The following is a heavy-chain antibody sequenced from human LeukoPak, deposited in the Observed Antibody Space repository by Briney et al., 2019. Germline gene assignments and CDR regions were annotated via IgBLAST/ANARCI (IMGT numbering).Heavy chain of an antibody. Sequence: ASVKVSCKAPGVTFSSYAINWMRQAPGQGLEWMGRIIPVFGITNYAQKFQGRVTITADKSTNTAYMELSSLRSEDTAVYYCARTSDGILPTLGEAFDIWGQGTMVTVSS. V-gene: IGHV1-69*04. CDR3: ARTSDGILPTLGEAFDI. CDR1: GVTFSSYA. D-gene: IGHD2-15*01. CDR2: IIPVFGIT. J-gene: IGHJ3*02.